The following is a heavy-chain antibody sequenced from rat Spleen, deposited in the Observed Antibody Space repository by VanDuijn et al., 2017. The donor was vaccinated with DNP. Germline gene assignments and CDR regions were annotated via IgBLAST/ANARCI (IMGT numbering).Heavy chain of an antibody. CDR1: GFSLSSNS. J-gene: IGHJ3*01. CDR3: ARHGDRDSFAHVPYNWFAY. V-gene: IGHV2-1*01. CDR2: IWSGGST. D-gene: IGHD1-1*01. Sequence: QVQLKESGPGLVQPSQTLSLTCTVSGFSLSSNSVSWVRQPPGKGLEWMGGIWSGGSTSYNSALKSRLIINRDISKSQVFLKMYSLQTEDTATYYCARHGDRDSFAHVPYNWFAYWGQGRLVTVSS.